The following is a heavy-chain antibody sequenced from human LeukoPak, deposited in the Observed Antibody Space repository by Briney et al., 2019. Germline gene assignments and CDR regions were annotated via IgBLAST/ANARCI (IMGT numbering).Heavy chain of an antibody. J-gene: IGHJ4*02. D-gene: IGHD3-22*01. CDR1: GFTFDDYA. CDR3: ARSYYYDSSGPIDY. V-gene: IGHV3-9*01. Sequence: SGRSLRLSCAASGFTFDDYAMHWVRQAPGKGLEWVSGISWNSGSIGYADSVKGRFTISRDNSENTLYLQMNSLRAEDTAVYYCARSYYYDSSGPIDYWGQGTLVTVSS. CDR2: ISWNSGSI.